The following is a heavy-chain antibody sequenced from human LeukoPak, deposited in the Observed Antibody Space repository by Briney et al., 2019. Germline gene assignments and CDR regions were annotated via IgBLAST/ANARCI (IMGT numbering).Heavy chain of an antibody. J-gene: IGHJ6*02. D-gene: IGHD2-8*02. CDR2: IGRTT. CDR1: GFTFSSFS. Sequence: GGSLRLSCADSGFTFSSFSMSRVRQAPGKGLEYVSGIGRTTYYAESVKGRFTISRDNSKNTLFLQMNSLRAEDTAVYYCAKRGLYGTVPFYGMDVWGQGTTVTVSS. V-gene: IGHV3-23*01. CDR3: AKRGLYGTVPFYGMDV.